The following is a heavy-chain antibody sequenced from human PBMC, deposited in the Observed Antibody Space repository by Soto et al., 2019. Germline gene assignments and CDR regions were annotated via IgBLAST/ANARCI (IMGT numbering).Heavy chain of an antibody. Sequence: QVQLVQSGAEVKKPGASVKVSCKASGYTFTSYGISWVRQAPGQGLEWMGWISAYNGNTNYAQKLQGRVTMTTDTSTRTALKERRSLRSDDTAVYYGASYGVVLLWWGGGAGGGLPYYYGMDVWGQGTTVTVSS. D-gene: IGHD2-2*01. CDR2: ISAYNGNT. CDR3: ASYGVVLLWWGGGAGGGLPYYYGMDV. J-gene: IGHJ6*02. V-gene: IGHV1-18*01. CDR1: GYTFTSYG.